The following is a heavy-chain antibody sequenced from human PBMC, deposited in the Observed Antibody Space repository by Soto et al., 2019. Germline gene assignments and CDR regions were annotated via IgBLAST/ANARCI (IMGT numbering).Heavy chain of an antibody. CDR3: ARGYCSGGSCDWFDP. Sequence: SVKVSCKASGGTFSSYAISWVRQAPGQGLEWMGGIIPIFGTANYAQKFQGRVTITADESTSTAYMELSSLRSEDTAVYYCARGYCSGGSCDWFDPWGQGTLVTVSS. D-gene: IGHD2-15*01. CDR2: IIPIFGTA. V-gene: IGHV1-69*13. CDR1: GGTFSSYA. J-gene: IGHJ5*02.